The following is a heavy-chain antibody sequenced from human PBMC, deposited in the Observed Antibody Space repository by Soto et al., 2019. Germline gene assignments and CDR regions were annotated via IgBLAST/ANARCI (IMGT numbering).Heavy chain of an antibody. CDR2: IYYSGST. V-gene: IGHV4-61*08. D-gene: IGHD4-17*01. CDR3: ARRYGGSFDY. Sequence: SETLSLTCAGSGGSISSGGYYWSWIRQPPGKGLEWIGYIYYSGSTNYNPSLKSRVTISVDTSKNQFSLKLSSVTAADTAVYYCARRYGGSFDYWGQGTLVTVSS. CDR1: GGSISSGGYY. J-gene: IGHJ4*02.